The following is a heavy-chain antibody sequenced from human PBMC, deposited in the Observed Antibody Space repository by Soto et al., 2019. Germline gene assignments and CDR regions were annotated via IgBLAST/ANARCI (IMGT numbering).Heavy chain of an antibody. CDR1: GFTFRTFA. V-gene: IGHV3-23*01. J-gene: IGHJ4*02. CDR3: AKESYNRRTDFDY. D-gene: IGHD3-10*01. CDR2: IVGNGGSA. Sequence: GGSLRLSSAASGFTFRTFAMGWVRQGPGKGLEWISTIVGNGGSAYYADSVKGRFTISRDNSKNTLYLQMNILRAEDTALYYCAKESYNRRTDFDYWGQGT.